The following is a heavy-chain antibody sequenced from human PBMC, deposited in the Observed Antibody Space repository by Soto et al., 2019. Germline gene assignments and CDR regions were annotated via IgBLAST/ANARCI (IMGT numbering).Heavy chain of an antibody. V-gene: IGHV3-9*01. CDR3: AKDPHREYSGYDSHAFDI. J-gene: IGHJ3*02. CDR1: GFTFDDYA. Sequence: GGSLRLSCAASGFTFDDYAMHWVRQAPGKGLEWVSGISWNSGSIGYADSVKGRFTISRDNAKNSLYLQMNSLRAEDTALYYCAKDPHREYSGYDSHAFDIWGQGTMVTVSS. CDR2: ISWNSGSI. D-gene: IGHD5-12*01.